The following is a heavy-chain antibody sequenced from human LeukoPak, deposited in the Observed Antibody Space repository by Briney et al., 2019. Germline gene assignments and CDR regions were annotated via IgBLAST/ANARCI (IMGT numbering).Heavy chain of an antibody. V-gene: IGHV3-9*01. CDR2: ISWNSGSI. D-gene: IGHD2-2*01. CDR3: AKANVAAAQPYYFDY. Sequence: PGGSLRLSCAASGFTFDDYAMHWVRQAPGKGLEWVSGISWNSGSIGYADSVKGRFTISRDNAKNSLYLQMNSLRAEDTALYYCAKANVAAAQPYYFDYWGQGTLVTVFS. CDR1: GFTFDDYA. J-gene: IGHJ4*02.